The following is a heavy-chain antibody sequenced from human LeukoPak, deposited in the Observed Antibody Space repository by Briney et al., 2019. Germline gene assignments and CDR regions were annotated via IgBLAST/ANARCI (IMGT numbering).Heavy chain of an antibody. V-gene: IGHV4-39*01. D-gene: IGHD3-10*01. CDR3: ATMVRGATPHPDY. CDR2: IYYSGST. Sequence: SETLSLTCTVSGGSISSNNYYWGWTRQPPGMGLEWIGSIYYSGSTYYNPSLKSRVTISVDTSKNQFSLKLSSVTAADTAVYYCATMVRGATPHPDYWGQGTLVTVSS. CDR1: GGSISSNNYY. J-gene: IGHJ4*02.